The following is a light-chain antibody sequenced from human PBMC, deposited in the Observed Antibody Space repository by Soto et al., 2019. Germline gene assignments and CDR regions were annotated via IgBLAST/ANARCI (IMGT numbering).Light chain of an antibody. J-gene: IGLJ2*01. Sequence: QSVLTQPPSASGTPGQRVTISCSGSSSNIGSNTVHWYQPLPGTAPKLLIYSNNQRPSGVPDRFSGSKSGTSASLAISGFQSEDEADYYCAAWDDSLNGVVFGGGTKLTVL. CDR1: SSNIGSNT. V-gene: IGLV1-44*01. CDR2: SNN. CDR3: AAWDDSLNGVV.